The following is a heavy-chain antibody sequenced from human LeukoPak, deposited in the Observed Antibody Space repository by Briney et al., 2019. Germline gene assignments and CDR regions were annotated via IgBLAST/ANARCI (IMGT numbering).Heavy chain of an antibody. CDR2: ISSSSSYI. V-gene: IGHV3-21*01. Sequence: PGGSLRLSCAASGFTFSNHAMNWVRQAPGKGLEWVSSISSSSSYIYYADSVKGRFTISRDNAKNSLYLQMNSLRAEDTAVYYCARDQYPQYGGYDNWGQGTLVTVSS. J-gene: IGHJ4*02. CDR1: GFTFSNHA. CDR3: ARDQYPQYGGYDN. D-gene: IGHD5-12*01.